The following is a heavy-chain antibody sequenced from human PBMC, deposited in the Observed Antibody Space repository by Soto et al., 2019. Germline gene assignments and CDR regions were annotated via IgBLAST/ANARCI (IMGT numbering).Heavy chain of an antibody. CDR3: ARGKGSRNSGDSFDY. V-gene: IGHV3-33*01. Sequence: XESLSLSCAASGFTFNNFGMHWVRQAPGKGLEWVAVMWSNGNSKSYTDSVKGRITISRDNSKNTLYLELNTLTVEDTALYFCARGKGSRNSGDSFDYWGPGTLVTVSS. J-gene: IGHJ4*02. D-gene: IGHD6-19*01. CDR2: MWSNGNSK. CDR1: GFTFNNFG.